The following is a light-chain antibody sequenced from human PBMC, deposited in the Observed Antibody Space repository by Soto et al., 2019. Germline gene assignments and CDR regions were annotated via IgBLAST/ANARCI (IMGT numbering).Light chain of an antibody. CDR2: DAS. V-gene: IGKV3-11*01. CDR1: QSVSSY. Sequence: EIVLTQSPATLSLSPGERATLSCRASQSVSSYLAWYQQKPGQAPRLLIYDASNRATDITASFSGSGSGTDFTLTISSLEPVDFAHYYDLQLNCWPSTVGQGTKVESK. CDR3: LQLNCWPST. J-gene: IGKJ1*01.